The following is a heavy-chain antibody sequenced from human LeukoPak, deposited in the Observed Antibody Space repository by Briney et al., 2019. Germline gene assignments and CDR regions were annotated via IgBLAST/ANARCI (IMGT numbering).Heavy chain of an antibody. CDR3: ARARTGYSSSWYMSWFDP. CDR1: GGSFSGHY. D-gene: IGHD6-13*01. V-gene: IGHV4-34*01. CDR2: INHSRST. J-gene: IGHJ5*02. Sequence: SETLSLTCAVYGGSFSGHYWSWIRQPPGKGLEWIGEINHSRSTNYNPSLKSRVTISVDTSKNQFSLKLSSVTAADTAVYYCARARTGYSSSWYMSWFDPWGQGTLVTVSS.